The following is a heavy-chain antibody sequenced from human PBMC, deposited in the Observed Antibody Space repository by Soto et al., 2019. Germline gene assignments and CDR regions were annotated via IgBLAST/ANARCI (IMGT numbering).Heavy chain of an antibody. CDR2: IYYSGST. Sequence: QVQLQESGPGLVKPSQTLSLTCTVSGGSISSGGYYWSWIRQHPGKGLEWIGYIYYSGSTYYNPSLKSRVTISVDTSKNQFSLKLSSVTAADTAVYYCARDNLANVGSGSYAFFRPIHRNYYYYYGMDVWGQGTTVTVSS. J-gene: IGHJ6*02. CDR1: GGSISSGGYY. V-gene: IGHV4-31*03. CDR3: ARDNLANVGSGSYAFFRPIHRNYYYYYGMDV. D-gene: IGHD3-10*01.